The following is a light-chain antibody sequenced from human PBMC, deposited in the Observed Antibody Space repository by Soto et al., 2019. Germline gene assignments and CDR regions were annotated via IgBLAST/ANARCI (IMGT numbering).Light chain of an antibody. Sequence: AIQLTQSPSSLSASVGDRVTITCRASQGISSALAWYQQKPGKAPKLLIYDASSLESGVPSRFSGSESGTDFTLPISSLQPEDFATYYCQQFNSYPFTFGPGTKVDIK. CDR3: QQFNSYPFT. V-gene: IGKV1-13*02. CDR1: QGISSA. CDR2: DAS. J-gene: IGKJ3*01.